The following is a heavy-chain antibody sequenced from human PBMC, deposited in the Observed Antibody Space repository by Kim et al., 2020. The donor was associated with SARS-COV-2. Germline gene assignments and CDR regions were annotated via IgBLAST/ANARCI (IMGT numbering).Heavy chain of an antibody. J-gene: IGHJ2*01. CDR2: IYYSGST. CDR3: ARRTNYYDSSGYNGSFWYFDV. V-gene: IGHV4-59*08. D-gene: IGHD3-22*01. CDR1: GGSISSYY. Sequence: SETLSLTCTVSGGSISSYYWSWIRQPPGKGLEWIWYIYYSGSTNYNPSLKSRVTISIDTSKNQFSLKLSSVTAADTAVYYCARRTNYYDSSGYNGSFWYFDVWGRGTLVTVSS.